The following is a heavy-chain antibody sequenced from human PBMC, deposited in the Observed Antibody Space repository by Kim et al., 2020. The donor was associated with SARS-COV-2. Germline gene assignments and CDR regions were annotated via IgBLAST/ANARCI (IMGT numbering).Heavy chain of an antibody. V-gene: IGHV4-4*02. CDR2: VYHSGTT. CDR1: GDSIGSNNW. CDR3: ARDQRGVVTSVPYNWFDP. D-gene: IGHD2-21*02. J-gene: IGHJ5*02. Sequence: SETLSLTCGVSGDSIGSNNWWSWVRQSPGKGLEWIGEVYHSGTTNYNPSLKSRVTISVDKSKNQFSLRLSSVTAADTAVYFCARDQRGVVTSVPYNWFDPWGQGTLVTVSS.